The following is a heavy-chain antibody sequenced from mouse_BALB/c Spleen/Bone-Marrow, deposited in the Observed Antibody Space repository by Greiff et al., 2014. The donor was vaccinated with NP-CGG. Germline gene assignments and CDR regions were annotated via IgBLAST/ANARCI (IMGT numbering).Heavy chain of an antibody. CDR2: IDPANGNT. D-gene: IGHD1-1*01. CDR1: GFNIKDTY. V-gene: IGHV14-3*02. CDR3: ARYYYGSSYFDY. Sequence: EVKLMESGAELVKPGTSVKLSCTASGFNIKDTYMHWVKQRPEQGLEWIGRIDPANGNTKYDPKFQGKATITADTSSNTAYLQLSSLTSADTAVYYCARYYYGSSYFDYWGQGTTLTVSS. J-gene: IGHJ2*01.